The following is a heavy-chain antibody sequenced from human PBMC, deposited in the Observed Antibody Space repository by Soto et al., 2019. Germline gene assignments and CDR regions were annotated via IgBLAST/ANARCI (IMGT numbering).Heavy chain of an antibody. V-gene: IGHV1-2*04. Sequence: KVSCKASGYTFTGYYMHWVRQASGQGLEWMGWINPNSGGTNYAQKFQGWVTMTRDTSISTAYMELSRLRSDDTAVYYCARTRRDGYTTTGYYYGMDVWGQGTTVTVSS. CDR2: INPNSGGT. J-gene: IGHJ6*02. CDR3: ARTRRDGYTTTGYYYGMDV. CDR1: GYTFTGYY. D-gene: IGHD5-12*01.